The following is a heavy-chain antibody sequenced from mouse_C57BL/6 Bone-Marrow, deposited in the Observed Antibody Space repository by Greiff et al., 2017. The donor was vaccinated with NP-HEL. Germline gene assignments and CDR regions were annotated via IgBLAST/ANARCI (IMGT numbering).Heavy chain of an antibody. CDR2: ISSGSSTI. CDR3: ARPYDYDVHWYFDV. D-gene: IGHD2-4*01. V-gene: IGHV5-17*01. J-gene: IGHJ1*03. CDR1: GFTFSDYG. Sequence: EVQLVESGGGLVKPGGSLKLSCAASGFTFSDYGMHWVRQAPEKGLEWVAYISSGSSTIYYADTVKGRFTISRDNAKNTLFLQMTGLRSEDTAMYYCARPYDYDVHWYFDVWGTGTTVTVSS.